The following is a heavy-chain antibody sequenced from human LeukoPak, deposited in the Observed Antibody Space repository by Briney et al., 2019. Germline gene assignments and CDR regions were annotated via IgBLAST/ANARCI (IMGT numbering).Heavy chain of an antibody. CDR1: GFTFSSYG. Sequence: PGRSLRLSCAASGFTFSSYGMHWVRQAPGKGLEWVAVIWYDGSNKYYADSVKGRFTISRDNSKNTLYLQMNSLRAEDTAVYYCARDGGVNYMDVWGKGTTVTVSS. J-gene: IGHJ6*03. CDR3: ARDGGVNYMDV. D-gene: IGHD3-10*01. V-gene: IGHV3-33*01. CDR2: IWYDGSNK.